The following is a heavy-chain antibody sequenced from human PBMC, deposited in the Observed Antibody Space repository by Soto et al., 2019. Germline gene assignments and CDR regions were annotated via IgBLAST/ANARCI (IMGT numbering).Heavy chain of an antibody. CDR3: ARDRSSYFDY. CDR2: VSHSGGT. Sequence: SSETLSLTCDIYGGSFSDDYWSWIRQPPGKGLEWIGKVSHSGGTRYNPSLRSRVTVSADTSKNQFSLRLTSVTAADTAVYYCARDRSSYFDYWGQGALVTAPQ. CDR1: GGSFSDDY. V-gene: IGHV4-34*01. J-gene: IGHJ4*02.